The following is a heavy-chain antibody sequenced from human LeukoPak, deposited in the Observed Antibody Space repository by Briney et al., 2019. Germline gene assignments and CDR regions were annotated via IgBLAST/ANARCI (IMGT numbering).Heavy chain of an antibody. CDR2: IYHSGST. CDR3: AREGHIVVVPAARIVNNWFDP. CDR1: GYSISSGYY. V-gene: IGHV4-38-2*02. D-gene: IGHD2-2*01. J-gene: IGHJ5*02. Sequence: PSETLSLTCTVSGYSISSGYYWGWTRQPPGKGLEWIGSIYHSGSTYYNPSLKSRVTISVDTSKNQFSLKLSSVTAADTAVYYCAREGHIVVVPAARIVNNWFDPWGQGTLVTVSS.